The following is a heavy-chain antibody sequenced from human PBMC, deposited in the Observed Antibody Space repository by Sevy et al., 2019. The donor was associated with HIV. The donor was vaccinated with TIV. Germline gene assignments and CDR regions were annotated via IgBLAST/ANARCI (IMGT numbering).Heavy chain of an antibody. CDR1: RFTITYYS. CDR3: ARVSGDYYHMDV. CDR2: VRDTTGGT. V-gene: IGHV3-48*01. J-gene: IGHJ6*02. Sequence: GGSLRLSCGASRFTITYYSFNWVRPAPGKGLEWVSHVRDTTGGTYYVDSVKGRFTMSRDNAKNSLSLQMNSLRVEDTAVYCCARVSGDYYHMDVWGPGTTVTVSS.